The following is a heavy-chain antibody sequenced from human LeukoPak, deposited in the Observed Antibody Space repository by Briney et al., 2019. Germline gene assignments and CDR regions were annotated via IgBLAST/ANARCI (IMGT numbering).Heavy chain of an antibody. Sequence: SETLSLTCAVYDGSFSGYYWSWIRQPPGKGLEWIGEINHSGTTNYNPSLKSRVTISIDTSKGQFSLKLSSVTAADTAVYYCARGQLASSWGQGTLVTVFS. D-gene: IGHD6-13*01. CDR1: DGSFSGYY. J-gene: IGHJ5*02. V-gene: IGHV4-34*01. CDR3: ARGQLASS. CDR2: INHSGTT.